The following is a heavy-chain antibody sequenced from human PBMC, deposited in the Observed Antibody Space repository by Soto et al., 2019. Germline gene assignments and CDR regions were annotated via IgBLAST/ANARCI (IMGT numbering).Heavy chain of an antibody. J-gene: IGHJ4*02. CDR3: AKDPYYYGSGIHDY. V-gene: IGHV3-30*18. CDR1: GFTFSSYG. D-gene: IGHD3-10*01. CDR2: ISYDGSNK. Sequence: QVQLVESGGGVVQPGRSLRLSCAASGFTFSSYGSHGVGQAPGRGLGWVAVISYDGSNKYYADSVKGRFTISRDNSKNTLYLQMNSLRAEDTAVYYCAKDPYYYGSGIHDYWGQGTLVTVSS.